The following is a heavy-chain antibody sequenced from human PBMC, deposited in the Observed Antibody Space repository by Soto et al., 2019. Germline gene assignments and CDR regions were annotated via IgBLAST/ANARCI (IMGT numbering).Heavy chain of an antibody. Sequence: GVSLRLSCSTSGFTFSSCAMTWVRQAPGKGLEWVSGISGSGISTLYTDSVKGRFTISRDNSKNTLYLQMSSLRAGDTGLYFCARDCFDRSAHYHLCYWGQRALIT. J-gene: IGHJ4*02. CDR1: GFTFSSCA. CDR3: ARDCFDRSAHYHLCY. D-gene: IGHD3-22*01. V-gene: IGHV3-23*01. CDR2: ISGSGIST.